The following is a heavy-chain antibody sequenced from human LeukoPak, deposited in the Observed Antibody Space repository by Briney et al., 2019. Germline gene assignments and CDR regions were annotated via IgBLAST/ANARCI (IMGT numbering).Heavy chain of an antibody. Sequence: GGSLRLSCAASGFTFRNAWMNCVREAPGKGLEWVGRIKSKTDGGTTDYAARVKGRFTISRDDSKNTLYLHMNSLKNEDTAVYYCTTDPEPAEPDSPIPHPISVDIVATLPFDYWGQGTLVTVSS. D-gene: IGHD5-12*01. J-gene: IGHJ4*02. CDR1: GFTFRNAW. CDR2: IKSKTDGGTT. CDR3: TTDPEPAEPDSPIPHPISVDIVATLPFDY. V-gene: IGHV3-15*07.